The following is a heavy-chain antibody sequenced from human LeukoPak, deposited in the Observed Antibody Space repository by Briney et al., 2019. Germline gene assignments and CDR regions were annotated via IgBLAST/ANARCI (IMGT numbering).Heavy chain of an antibody. Sequence: PGGSLRLSCAASGFTFSSYWMSLVRQAPGKGLEWVANIKQDGSEKYYVDSVKGRFTISRDNAKNSLYLQMNSLRAEDTAVYYCASGGDYAGNWFDPWGQGTLVTVSS. CDR1: GFTFSSYW. CDR3: ASGGDYAGNWFDP. D-gene: IGHD4-17*01. V-gene: IGHV3-7*01. CDR2: IKQDGSEK. J-gene: IGHJ5*02.